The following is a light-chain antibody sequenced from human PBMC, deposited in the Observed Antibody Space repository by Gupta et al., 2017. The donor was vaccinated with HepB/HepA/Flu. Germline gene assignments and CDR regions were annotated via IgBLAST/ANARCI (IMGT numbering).Light chain of an antibody. V-gene: IGKV3-15*01. CDR1: QSLSGH. CDR2: GAS. J-gene: IGKJ1*01. CDR3: QQYHTWSGT. Sequence: IVMTQSPATLSVSPGESAPLSFRSSQSLSGHLAWYQVKPGQTPRLLISGASTRATGVPARVSGSGSGTEFNLTISSLQSDDYGLYYCQQYHTWSGTFGQGTKVEI.